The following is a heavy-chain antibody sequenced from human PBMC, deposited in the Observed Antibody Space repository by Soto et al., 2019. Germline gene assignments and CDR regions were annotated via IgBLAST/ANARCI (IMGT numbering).Heavy chain of an antibody. J-gene: IGHJ2*01. CDR1: GAPLNTTDYS. CDR3: ARMSYFYDKWYFDL. Sequence: SETLSLTCTVSGAPLNTTDYSWSGIRQPPGKGLEWIGYVYYSGSTDYIPSLKSRLSMSIDKSQNQFTLKLNSVTAADTATYYCARMSYFYDKWYFDLWGRGTLVTVSS. D-gene: IGHD3-22*01. V-gene: IGHV4-30-4*01. CDR2: VYYSGST.